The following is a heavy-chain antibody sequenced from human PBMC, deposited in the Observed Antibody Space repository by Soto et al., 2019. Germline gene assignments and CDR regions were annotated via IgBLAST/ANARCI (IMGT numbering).Heavy chain of an antibody. J-gene: IGHJ6*02. CDR3: ARDLSPGYYYDSSGYYYYYYGMDV. D-gene: IGHD3-22*01. CDR2: ISSSSSYI. V-gene: IGHV3-21*01. CDR1: GFTFSSYS. Sequence: AGGFLRLSCAASGFTFSSYSMNWVRQAPGKGLEWVSSISSSSSYIYYADSVKGRFTISRDNAKNSLYLQMNSLRAEDTAVYYCARDLSPGYYYDSSGYYYYYYGMDVWGQGTTVTVS.